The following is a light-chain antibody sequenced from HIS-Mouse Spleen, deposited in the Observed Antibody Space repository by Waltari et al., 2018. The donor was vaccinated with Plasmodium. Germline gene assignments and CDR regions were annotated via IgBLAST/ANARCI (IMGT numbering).Light chain of an antibody. Sequence: QSALTQPRSVSGSPGQSVTISCPGTSSDVGGYNYVSWYQQHPGKAPKLMMYDVSKPPSGVPDRFAGSKSGNTASLTISGLQAEDEADYYCCSYAGSYTLVFGGGTKLTVL. CDR1: SSDVGGYNY. J-gene: IGLJ2*01. CDR3: CSYAGSYTLV. CDR2: DVS. V-gene: IGLV2-11*01.